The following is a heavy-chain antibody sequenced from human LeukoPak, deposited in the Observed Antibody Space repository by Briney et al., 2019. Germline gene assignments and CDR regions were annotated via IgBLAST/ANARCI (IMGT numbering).Heavy chain of an antibody. Sequence: GGSPRLSCAASGFTFSSYSMNWVRQAPGKGLEWVSSISSSSSYIYYADSVKGRFTISRDNAKNSLYLQMNSLRAEDTAVYYCARDWGSSGWRYYYYGMDVWGKGTTVTVSS. CDR3: ARDWGSSGWRYYYYGMDV. D-gene: IGHD6-19*01. CDR1: GFTFSSYS. V-gene: IGHV3-21*01. CDR2: ISSSSSYI. J-gene: IGHJ6*04.